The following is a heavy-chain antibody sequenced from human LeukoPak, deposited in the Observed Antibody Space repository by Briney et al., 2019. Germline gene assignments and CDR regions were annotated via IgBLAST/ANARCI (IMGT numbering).Heavy chain of an antibody. V-gene: IGHV3-23*01. Sequence: PGGSLRLSCAASGFTFSSYWMSWVRQAPGKGLEWVSAITGNGANTFYADSVKGRFTISRDNSKNTMYLQMNSLRAEDTALYYCAKDRSGSFPNWFDPWGQGTLVTVSS. J-gene: IGHJ5*02. CDR2: ITGNGANT. CDR1: GFTFSSYW. CDR3: AKDRSGSFPNWFDP. D-gene: IGHD3-10*01.